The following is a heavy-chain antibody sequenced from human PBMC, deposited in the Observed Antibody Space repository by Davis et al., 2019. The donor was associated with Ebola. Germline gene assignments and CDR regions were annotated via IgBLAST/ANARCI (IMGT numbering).Heavy chain of an antibody. CDR1: GGTFSSYA. V-gene: IGHV1-69*13. CDR2: IIPIFGTA. D-gene: IGHD3-10*01. J-gene: IGHJ6*02. Sequence: SVKVSCKASGGTFSSYAISWVRQAPGQGLEWMGGIIPIFGTANYAQKFQGRVTITADESTSTAYMELSSLRSEDTAVYYCVWFGDRGPYEYYYYGMDVWGQGTTVTVSS. CDR3: VWFGDRGPYEYYYYGMDV.